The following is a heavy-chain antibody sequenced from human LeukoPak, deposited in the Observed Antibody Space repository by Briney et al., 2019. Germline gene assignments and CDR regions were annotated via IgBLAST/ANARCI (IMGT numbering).Heavy chain of an antibody. CDR2: INQDASVS. CDR3: ARKVGDY. V-gene: IGHV3-7*01. CDR1: GFTFSDYW. Sequence: PGGSLRLSRAAPGFTFSDYWMSWVRQAPGQGLEWVANINQDASVSHYIDSVKGRFTISRDNAKNSLFLQMNRLRAEDTALYYCARKVGDYWGQGTLVTVSS. D-gene: IGHD3-16*01. J-gene: IGHJ4*02.